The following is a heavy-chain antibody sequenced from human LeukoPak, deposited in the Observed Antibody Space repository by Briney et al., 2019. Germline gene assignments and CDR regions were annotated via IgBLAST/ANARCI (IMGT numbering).Heavy chain of an antibody. CDR1: GYTFTSYG. D-gene: IGHD7-27*01. CDR2: ISAYNGNT. V-gene: IGHV1-18*01. CDR3: ARFLLGPHSTWYAFDI. J-gene: IGHJ3*02. Sequence: GASVKVSCKASGYTFTSYGISWVRQAPGLGLEWMGWISAYNGNTNYAQKLQGRVTMTTDTSTSTAYMELRSLRSDDTAVYYCARFLLGPHSTWYAFDIWGQGTMVTVSS.